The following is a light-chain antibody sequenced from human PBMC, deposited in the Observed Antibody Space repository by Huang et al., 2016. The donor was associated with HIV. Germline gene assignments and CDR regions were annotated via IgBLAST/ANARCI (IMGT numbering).Light chain of an antibody. CDR2: GAF. CDR1: QSVNNN. Sequence: EIVMTQSPATLSVSPGGRATLSCRASQSVNNNLAWYQQKPGQAPRRLIYGAFTRATGVPARFSGSGSGTQFTLTISSLQSEDFAVYYCQQYNNWRSFGQGTKVELK. J-gene: IGKJ1*01. V-gene: IGKV3-15*01. CDR3: QQYNNWRS.